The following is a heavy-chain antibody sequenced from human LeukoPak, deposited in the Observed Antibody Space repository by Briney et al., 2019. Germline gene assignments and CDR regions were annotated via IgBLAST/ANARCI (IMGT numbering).Heavy chain of an antibody. CDR1: GYSFTSYW. V-gene: IGHV5-51*01. Sequence: GESLKISCKGSGYSFTSYWIGWVRQMPGKGLEWMGIIYPGDSETRYSPSFQGQVTISADKSINTAYLQWSRLKASDTAIYYCARSKLEAVPGTIWYFDLWGRGTLVTVSS. J-gene: IGHJ2*01. CDR2: IYPGDSET. CDR3: ARSKLEAVPGTIWYFDL. D-gene: IGHD6-19*01.